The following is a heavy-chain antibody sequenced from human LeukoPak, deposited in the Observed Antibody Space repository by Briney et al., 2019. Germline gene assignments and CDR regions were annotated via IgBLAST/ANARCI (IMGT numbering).Heavy chain of an antibody. V-gene: IGHV4-59*01. CDR2: IYYSGGT. D-gene: IGHD3-16*01. CDR1: GASINTYY. CDR3: ARTLAFGGVHAP. J-gene: IGHJ5*02. Sequence: SETLSLTCTVSGASINTYYWSWIRQPPGKGLEWIGYIYYSGGTNYNPSLKSRVTISVDTSKNQFSLRLSSVTAADTAVYYCARTLAFGGVHAPWGQRTLVTVSS.